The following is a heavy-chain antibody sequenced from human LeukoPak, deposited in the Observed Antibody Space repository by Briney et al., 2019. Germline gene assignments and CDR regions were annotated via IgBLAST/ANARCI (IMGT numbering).Heavy chain of an antibody. CDR1: GFTFSSYS. J-gene: IGHJ4*02. D-gene: IGHD3-22*01. CDR2: ISSRSSYI. Sequence: GGSLRLSCAASGFTFSSYSMNWVRQAPGKGLEWVSSISSRSSYIYYADSVKGRFTISRDNAKNSLYLQMNSLRAEDTAVYYCARLDAGDYYDSSGYYYFDYWGQGTLVTVSS. V-gene: IGHV3-21*01. CDR3: ARLDAGDYYDSSGYYYFDY.